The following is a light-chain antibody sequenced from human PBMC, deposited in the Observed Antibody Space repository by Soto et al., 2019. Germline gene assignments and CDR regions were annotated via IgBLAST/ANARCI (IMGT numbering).Light chain of an antibody. CDR2: GAF. CDR1: QRVSNSY. CDR3: QQYATSPRT. Sequence: EIVLTQSPGTLSLSPGERVTLYCKSSQRVSNSYLAWYQQRPGQAPRLLIYGAFSRATDAPDRFSGSESGTEFTLTIDRLEPEDSAVYFCQQYATSPRTFGQGTKVEVK. J-gene: IGKJ1*01. V-gene: IGKV3-20*01.